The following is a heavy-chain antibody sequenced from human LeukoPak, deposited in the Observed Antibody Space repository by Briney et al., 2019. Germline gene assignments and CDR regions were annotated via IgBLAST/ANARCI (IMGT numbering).Heavy chain of an antibody. CDR1: GGSISSGGYY. V-gene: IGHV4-31*03. CDR3: ARGPYWYFDL. CDR2: IYYNGST. J-gene: IGHJ2*01. Sequence: SETLSLTCTVSGGSISSGGYYWSWIRQHPGKGLEWIGYIYYNGSTYYNPSLKSRVTISIDTSKNQFSLKLSSVTAADTAVYYCARGPYWYFDLWGRGTLVTVSS.